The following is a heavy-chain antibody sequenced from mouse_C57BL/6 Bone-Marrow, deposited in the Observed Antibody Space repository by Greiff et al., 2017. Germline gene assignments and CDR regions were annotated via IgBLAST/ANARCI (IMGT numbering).Heavy chain of an antibody. CDR2: IDPSDSYT. J-gene: IGHJ2*01. V-gene: IGHV1-69*01. CDR3: DRERRYYGLFAK. D-gene: IGHD1-2*01. CDR1: GYTFTSYW. Sequence: QVQLQQPGAELVLPGASVKLSCKASGYTFTSYWMHWVKQRPGQGLEWIGEIDPSDSYTNYNQKFKGKSTLTVDKSSSTAYMQLSSLTSEDSAVYYCDRERRYYGLFAKWGQCATHTVSS.